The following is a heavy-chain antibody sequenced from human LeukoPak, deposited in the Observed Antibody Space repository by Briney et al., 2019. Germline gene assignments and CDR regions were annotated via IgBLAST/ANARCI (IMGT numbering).Heavy chain of an antibody. Sequence: ASVKVSCKASGYTFTSYDINWVRQATGQGLEWMGWMNPNSGNTGYAQKFQARVTMTRNTSISTAYMELSSLRSEDTAVYYCARGERRITIFGVVIYYYGMDVWGQGTTVTVSS. CDR3: ARGERRITIFGVVIYYYGMDV. J-gene: IGHJ6*02. CDR2: MNPNSGNT. D-gene: IGHD3-3*01. CDR1: GYTFTSYD. V-gene: IGHV1-8*01.